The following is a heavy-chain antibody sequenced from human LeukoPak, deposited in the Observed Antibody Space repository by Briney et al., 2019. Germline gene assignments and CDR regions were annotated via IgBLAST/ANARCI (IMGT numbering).Heavy chain of an antibody. J-gene: IGHJ4*02. CDR2: IYHSGST. CDR1: GYSISSGYY. CDR3: ARHVSYYYGSGSYLDY. V-gene: IGHV4-38-2*02. D-gene: IGHD3-10*01. Sequence: SETLSLTCTVSGYSISSGYYWGWIRQPPGKGLEWIGSIYHSGSTYYNPSLKSRVTISVDTSKNQFSLKLSSVTAADTAMYYCARHVSYYYGSGSYLDYWGQGTLVTVSS.